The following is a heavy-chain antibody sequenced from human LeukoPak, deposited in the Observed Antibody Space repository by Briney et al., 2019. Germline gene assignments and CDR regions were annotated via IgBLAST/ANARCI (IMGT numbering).Heavy chain of an antibody. D-gene: IGHD3-22*01. CDR2: ISGSGGST. J-gene: IGHJ4*02. CDR1: GFTFSSYA. CDR3: AKDPGYYYDSSGYSDY. Sequence: GGSLRLSCAASGFTFSSYAMSWVRQAPGKGLEWVSAISGSGGSTYYADSVKGRFTISRDNSKNTLYLQMNSLRAEDTAVYYCAKDPGYYYDSSGYSDYWGQGALVTVSS. V-gene: IGHV3-23*01.